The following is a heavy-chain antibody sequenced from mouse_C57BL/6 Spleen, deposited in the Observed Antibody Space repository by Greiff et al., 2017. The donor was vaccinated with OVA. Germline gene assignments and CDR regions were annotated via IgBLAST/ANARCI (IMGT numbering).Heavy chain of an antibody. V-gene: IGHV1-63*01. Sequence: QVQLQQSGAELVRPGTSVKMSCKASGYTFTNYWIGWAKQRPGHGLEWIGDIYPGGGYTNYNEKFKGKATLTADKSSSTAYMQFSSLTSEDSAIYYCARSRDNGAMDYWGQGTSVTVSS. CDR3: ARSRDNGAMDY. J-gene: IGHJ4*01. CDR2: IYPGGGYT. CDR1: GYTFTNYW. D-gene: IGHD3-3*01.